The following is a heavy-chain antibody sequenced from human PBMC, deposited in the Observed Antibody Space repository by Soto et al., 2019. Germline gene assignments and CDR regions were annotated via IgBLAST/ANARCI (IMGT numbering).Heavy chain of an antibody. CDR1: GYTFIRYG. V-gene: IGHV1-18*01. J-gene: IGHJ5*02. CDR2: ISPYNDYT. D-gene: IGHD6-13*01. Sequence: ASVKVSCKAPGYTFIRYGITWVRQAPGQGLEWMGWISPYNDYTIYAQKLQGRVTMTTDTSTRTVYLDLRSLKSDDTAVYYCARVFSDSSSFFDPWGQGTLVTVSS. CDR3: ARVFSDSSSFFDP.